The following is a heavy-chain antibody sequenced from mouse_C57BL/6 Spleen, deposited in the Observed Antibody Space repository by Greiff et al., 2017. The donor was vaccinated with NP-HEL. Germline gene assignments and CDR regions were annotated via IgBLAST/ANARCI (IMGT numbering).Heavy chain of an antibody. D-gene: IGHD2-5*01. V-gene: IGHV14-4*01. CDR3: TERGYSNYYAMDY. Sequence: VHVKQSGAELVRPGASVKLSCTASGFNIKDDYMHWVKQRPEQGLEWIGWIDPENGDTEYASKFQGKATITADTSSNTAYLQLSSLTSEDTAVYYCTERGYSNYYAMDYWGQGTSVTVSS. CDR1: GFNIKDDY. J-gene: IGHJ4*01. CDR2: IDPENGDT.